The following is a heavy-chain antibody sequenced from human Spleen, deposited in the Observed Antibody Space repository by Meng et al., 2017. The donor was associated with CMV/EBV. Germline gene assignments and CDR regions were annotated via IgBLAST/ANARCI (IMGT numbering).Heavy chain of an antibody. CDR1: GFIFSNYG. J-gene: IGHJ4*02. CDR3: VKSRNGDPDY. V-gene: IGHV3-30*02. CDR2: IRYDGSNK. Sequence: GGSLRLSCSASGFIFSNYGIHWVRQAPGKGLEWVTFIRYDGSNKFYADSVKGRFTISRDNSKNTLYLQMNNLRSEDTAVYHCVKSRNGDPDYWGQGTLVTVSS. D-gene: IGHD4-17*01.